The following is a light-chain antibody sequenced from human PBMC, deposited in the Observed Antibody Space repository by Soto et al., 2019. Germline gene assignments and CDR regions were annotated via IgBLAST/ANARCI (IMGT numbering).Light chain of an antibody. CDR2: LNSDGSH. V-gene: IGLV4-69*01. Sequence: QPVLTQSPSASASLGASVKLTCTLSRGHSSYAIAWHQQQPEKGPRYLMKLNSDGSHSKGDGIPDRFSGSSSGAERYLPISSLQSEDEAAYYCQTWGTGRGVFGGGTKVTVL. J-gene: IGLJ3*02. CDR1: RGHSSYA. CDR3: QTWGTGRGV.